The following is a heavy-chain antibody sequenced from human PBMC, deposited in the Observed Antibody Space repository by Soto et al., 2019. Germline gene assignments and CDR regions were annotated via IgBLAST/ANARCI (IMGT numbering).Heavy chain of an antibody. D-gene: IGHD6-19*01. CDR1: GGSISSSSYY. CDR3: SXSQPRFRSGSDPYYYYYGMDV. V-gene: IGHV4-39*01. Sequence: SSETLSLTCTVSGGSISSSSYYWGWIRQPPGKGLEWIGSIYYSGSTYYNPSLKSRVTISVDTSKNQFSLKLSSVTAADTAVYYWSXSQPRFRSGSDPYYYYYGMDVWGQGTTVTVSS. J-gene: IGHJ6*02. CDR2: IYYSGST.